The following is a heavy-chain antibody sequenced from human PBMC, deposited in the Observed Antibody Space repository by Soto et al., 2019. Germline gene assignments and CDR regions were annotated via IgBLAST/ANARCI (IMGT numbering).Heavy chain of an antibody. CDR2: IWYDGSNK. CDR1: GFTFSSYG. D-gene: IGHD5-18*01. V-gene: IGHV3-33*01. CDR3: ASSRYSQGPWMDF. Sequence: QVQLVESGGGVVQPGRSLRLSCAASGFTFSSYGMHWVRQAPGKGLEWVAVIWYDGSNKYYADSVKGRFTISRDNSKSTRYQQINIHRAEDTAAYYCASSRYSQGPWMDFWGQGTTVIVSS. J-gene: IGHJ6*02.